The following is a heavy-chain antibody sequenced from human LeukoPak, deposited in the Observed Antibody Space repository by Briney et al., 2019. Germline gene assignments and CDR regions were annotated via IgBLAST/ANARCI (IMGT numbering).Heavy chain of an antibody. V-gene: IGHV3-48*01. CDR3: ARDLDFWSGYSFDY. D-gene: IGHD3-3*01. CDR2: ISSSSSTI. CDR1: GFTFSSYS. Sequence: GRSLRLSCAASGFTFSSYSMNWVRQAPGKGLEWVSYISSSSSTIYYADSVKGRFTISRDNAKNSLYLQMNSLRAEDTAVYYCARDLDFWSGYSFDYWGQGTLVTVSS. J-gene: IGHJ4*02.